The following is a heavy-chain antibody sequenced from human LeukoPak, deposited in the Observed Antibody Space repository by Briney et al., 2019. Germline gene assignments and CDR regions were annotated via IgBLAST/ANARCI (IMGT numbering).Heavy chain of an antibody. J-gene: IGHJ2*01. D-gene: IGHD6-19*01. Sequence: SETLSLTCTVSGGSISSYYWSWIRQPPGNGLEWIGYIYYSGSTNYNPSLKSRVTISVDTSKNQFSLKLSSVTAADTAVYYCARVGVGGSGWVPSWYFDRWGRGTLVTVSS. CDR2: IYYSGST. CDR3: ARVGVGGSGWVPSWYFDR. V-gene: IGHV4-59*01. CDR1: GGSISSYY.